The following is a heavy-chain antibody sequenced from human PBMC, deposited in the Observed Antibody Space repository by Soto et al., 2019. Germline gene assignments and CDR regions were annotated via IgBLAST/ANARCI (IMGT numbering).Heavy chain of an antibody. V-gene: IGHV4-59*01. J-gene: IGHJ4*01. D-gene: IGHD3-22*01. CDR2: VSYSGNV. CDR3: ARGSSGYFPTLFWF. CDR1: GGSISNYY. Sequence: SETLSLTCTVSGGSISNYYWNWIRQSPGKGLEWIGYVSYSGNVNYSPSLKSRVTISVDTSKNQFSLNLTSVTAADTAVYYCARGSSGYFPTLFWFWGQGTLVTVSS.